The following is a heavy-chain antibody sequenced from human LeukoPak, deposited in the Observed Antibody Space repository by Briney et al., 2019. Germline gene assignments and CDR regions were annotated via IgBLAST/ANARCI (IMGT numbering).Heavy chain of an antibody. CDR2: IYHSGST. Sequence: SSETLSLTCAVSGGSISSSNWWSWVRPPPGKGLEWIGEIYHSGSTNYNPSLKSRVTISVDRSKNQFSLKLSSVTAADTAVYYCARARWGSGWYSSWFDPWGQGTLVTVSS. CDR1: GGSISSSNW. D-gene: IGHD6-19*01. J-gene: IGHJ5*02. CDR3: ARARWGSGWYSSWFDP. V-gene: IGHV4-4*02.